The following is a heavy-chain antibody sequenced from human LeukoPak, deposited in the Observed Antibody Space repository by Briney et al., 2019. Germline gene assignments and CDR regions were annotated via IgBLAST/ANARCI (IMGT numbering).Heavy chain of an antibody. D-gene: IGHD3-10*01. CDR3: AKDRVRGVIHHYYGLDV. J-gene: IGHJ6*02. V-gene: IGHV3-30*18. Sequence: QPGRSLRHSCAASGFIFSSYGMHWVRQAPGKGLEWLGVLSYDGSDKYYAHSVKGRFTISRDSSKNTLYLQMNSLRPEDTAVYYCAKDRVRGVIHHYYGLDVWGQGTTVTVSS. CDR2: LSYDGSDK. CDR1: GFIFSSYG.